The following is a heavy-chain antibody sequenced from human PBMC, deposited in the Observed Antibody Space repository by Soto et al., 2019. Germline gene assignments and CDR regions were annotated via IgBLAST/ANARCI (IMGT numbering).Heavy chain of an antibody. V-gene: IGHV4-39*01. CDR2: ISYSGST. CDR3: ARPGSSSGWYYFDY. J-gene: IGHJ4*02. Sequence: SETLSLTCTVSGGSISSDSYYWGWVRQPPGKGLEWIGSISYSGSTYYNLSLKSRVTISVDTSKNQFSLKLSSVTATDTAVYYCARPGSSSGWYYFDYWGQGTLVTVSS. CDR1: GGSISSDSYY. D-gene: IGHD6-19*01.